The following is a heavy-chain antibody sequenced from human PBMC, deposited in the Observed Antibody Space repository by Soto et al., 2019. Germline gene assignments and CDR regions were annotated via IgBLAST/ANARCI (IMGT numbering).Heavy chain of an antibody. Sequence: ALRLSCAASGFTFSSYSMNWVRQAPGKGLEWVSSISSGSSTIYYADSLKGRFTISRDNAKNSLYLQMNSLRGEDTAVYYCARDWSYQSLWGQGTLVTVSS. V-gene: IGHV3-48*01. CDR2: ISSGSSTI. D-gene: IGHD1-26*01. J-gene: IGHJ4*02. CDR1: GFTFSSYS. CDR3: ARDWSYQSL.